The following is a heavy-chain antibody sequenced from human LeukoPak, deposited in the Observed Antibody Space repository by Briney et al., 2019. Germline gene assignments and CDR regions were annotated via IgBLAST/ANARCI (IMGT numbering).Heavy chain of an antibody. CDR2: IYYSGST. J-gene: IGHJ6*03. D-gene: IGHD4-11*01. V-gene: IGHV4-59*01. CDR3: ARAGVTTNYYYNYYMDV. CDR1: GGSIGSYY. Sequence: PSETLSLTCSVSGGSIGSYYWSWIRQPPGKGLEWIGYIYYSGSTNYNPSLKSRVTISVDTSKNQFSLKLSSVTAADTAVYYCARAGVTTNYYYNYYMDVWGKGTTVTVSS.